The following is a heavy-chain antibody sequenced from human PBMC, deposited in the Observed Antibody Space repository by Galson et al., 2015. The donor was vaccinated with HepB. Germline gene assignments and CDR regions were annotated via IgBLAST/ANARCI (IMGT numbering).Heavy chain of an antibody. CDR3: ARGADETYYDFWSGPNFDY. Sequence: SVKVSCKASGGTFSSYAISWVRQAPGQGLEWMGGIIPIFGTANYAQKFQGRVTITADESTSTAYMELSSLRSEDTAVYYCARGADETYYDFWSGPNFDYWGQGTLVTVSS. V-gene: IGHV1-69*13. J-gene: IGHJ4*02. CDR2: IIPIFGTA. CDR1: GGTFSSYA. D-gene: IGHD3-3*01.